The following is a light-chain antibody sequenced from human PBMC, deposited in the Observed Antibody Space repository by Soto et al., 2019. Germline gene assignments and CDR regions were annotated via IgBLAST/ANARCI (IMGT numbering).Light chain of an antibody. V-gene: IGKV3-15*01. Sequence: EIVMTQSPATLSVSPGERATLSCRASHSVSSNLAWYQQKPGQAPSLLIYGASTRATGIPARFSGSGSGTEFTLTISSLQSEDFAVYYCQQYNNWPPWTFGQGTKVEIK. CDR1: HSVSSN. J-gene: IGKJ1*01. CDR3: QQYNNWPPWT. CDR2: GAS.